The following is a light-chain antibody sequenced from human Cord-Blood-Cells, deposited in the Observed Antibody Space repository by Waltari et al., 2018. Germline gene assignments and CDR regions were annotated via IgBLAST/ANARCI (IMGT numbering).Light chain of an antibody. CDR2: AAS. J-gene: IGKJ3*01. Sequence: DIQMTQSPSSLSASVGDRVTITCRVSQSISSYLNWYQQKPGKAPKLLIYAASSLQSGVPSRFSGSGSGTDFTLTISSLQPEDFATYYCQQSYSTPRFGPGTKVDIK. CDR3: QQSYSTPR. V-gene: IGKV1-39*01. CDR1: QSISSY.